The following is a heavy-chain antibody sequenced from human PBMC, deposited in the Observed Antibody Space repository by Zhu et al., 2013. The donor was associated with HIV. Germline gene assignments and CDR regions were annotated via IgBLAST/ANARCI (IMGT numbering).Heavy chain of an antibody. V-gene: IGHV1-2*02. CDR1: RYTFTAYY. Sequence: QVQLVQSGTEVKKPGASVRVFCKTSRYTFTAYYIHWVRQAPGQGLEWMGWINPKNGGTNYAQKFKDRVTMTRDTSIDTAYMDLKNLKSDDTAVYYCAREDRRLMRTLDFWGQGTLVTISS. J-gene: IGHJ4*02. D-gene: IGHD3-16*01. CDR2: INPKNGGT. CDR3: AREDRRLMRTLDF.